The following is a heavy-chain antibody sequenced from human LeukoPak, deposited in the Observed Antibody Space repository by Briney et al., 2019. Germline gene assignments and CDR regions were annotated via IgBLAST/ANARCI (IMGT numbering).Heavy chain of an antibody. V-gene: IGHV1-69*01. J-gene: IGHJ6*03. CDR3: ARDGPITGTTPNYYYYMDV. CDR1: GGTFSSYA. CDR2: IIPIFGTA. Sequence: SVKVSCKASGGTFSSYAISWVRQAPGQGLEWMGGIIPIFGTANYAQKFQGRVTITADESTSTAYMELSSLRSEDTAVYYCARDGPITGTTPNYYYYMDVWGKGTTVTVSS. D-gene: IGHD1-7*01.